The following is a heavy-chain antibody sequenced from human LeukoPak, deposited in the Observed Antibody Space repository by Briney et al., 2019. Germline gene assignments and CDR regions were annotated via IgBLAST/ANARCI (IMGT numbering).Heavy chain of an antibody. CDR1: GFTFSSYW. V-gene: IGHV3-7*01. CDR3: ARVYYDYVWGSYRYGFYFDY. CDR2: IKQDGSEK. D-gene: IGHD3-16*02. J-gene: IGHJ4*02. Sequence: PGGSLRLSCAASGFTFSSYWMSWVRQAPGKGLEWVANIKQDGSEKYYVDSVKGRFTISRDNAKNSLYLQMNSLRAEDTAVYYCARVYYDYVWGSYRYGFYFDYWGQGTLVTVSS.